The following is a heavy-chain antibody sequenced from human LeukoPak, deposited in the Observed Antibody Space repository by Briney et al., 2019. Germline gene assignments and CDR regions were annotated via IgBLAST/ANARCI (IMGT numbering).Heavy chain of an antibody. CDR2: VFHSGST. J-gene: IGHJ6*03. V-gene: IGHV4-39*01. Sequence: SETLSLTCTVSGDSISSGNNYWGWIRQPLGKGLEWIGSVFHSGSTNYNPSLKSRVTISVDTSKNQFSLKLSSVTAADTAVYYCARHSRSHCSSTSCYRVRYYMDVWGKGTTVTVSS. CDR1: GDSISSGNNY. D-gene: IGHD2-2*02. CDR3: ARHSRSHCSSTSCYRVRYYMDV.